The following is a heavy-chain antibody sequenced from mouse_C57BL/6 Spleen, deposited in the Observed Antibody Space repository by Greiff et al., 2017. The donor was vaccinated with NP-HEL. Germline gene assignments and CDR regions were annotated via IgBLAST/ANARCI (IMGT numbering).Heavy chain of an antibody. CDR1: GYTFTSYT. CDR3: ARSRSSDAGFAY. CDR2: INPSSGYT. Sequence: QVQLQQSGAELARPGASVKMSCKASGYTFTSYTMHWVKQRPGQGLEWIGYINPSSGYTKYNQKFKDKATLTADKSSSTAYMQLSSLTSEVSAVYYCARSRSSDAGFAYWGQGTLVTVSA. J-gene: IGHJ3*01. V-gene: IGHV1-4*01.